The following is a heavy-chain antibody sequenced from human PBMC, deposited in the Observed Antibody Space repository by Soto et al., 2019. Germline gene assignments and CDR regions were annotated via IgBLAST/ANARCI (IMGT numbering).Heavy chain of an antibody. J-gene: IGHJ6*01. Sequence: QVQLQESAPGLVKPSQTLSLTCTVSGGSISSGVYYWRWIRQHPGKGLEWIGYIYYGGSTYYNPSRKGRVTTSVDSSKSQFSRKLSSVTAADTAVYYCARRHSRNYYDGMDVWGQGTTVTVSS. D-gene: IGHD2-15*01. CDR3: ARRHSRNYYDGMDV. CDR1: GGSISSGVYY. V-gene: IGHV4-31*03. CDR2: IYYGGST.